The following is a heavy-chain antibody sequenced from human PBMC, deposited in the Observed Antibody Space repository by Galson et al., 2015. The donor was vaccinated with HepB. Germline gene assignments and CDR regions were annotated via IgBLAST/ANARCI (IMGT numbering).Heavy chain of an antibody. V-gene: IGHV3-30*04. Sequence: SLRLSCAASGFTFSSYAMHWVRQAPGKGLEWVAVISYDGSNKYYADSVKGRFTISRDNSKNTLYLQMNSLRAEDTAVYYCASVVVVAAQDAFDIWGQGTMVTVSS. CDR2: ISYDGSNK. D-gene: IGHD2-15*01. J-gene: IGHJ3*02. CDR1: GFTFSSYA. CDR3: ASVVVVAAQDAFDI.